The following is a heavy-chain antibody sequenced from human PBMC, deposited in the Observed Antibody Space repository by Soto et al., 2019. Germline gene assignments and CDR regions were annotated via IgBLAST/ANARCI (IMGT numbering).Heavy chain of an antibody. CDR1: GFSVSSNY. D-gene: IGHD3-10*01. Sequence: PGGSLRLSCAASGFSVSSNYMSWVRQAPGKGLEWVSVISSGGSTYYADSVKGRFTISRDNSKNSLSLQMNSLRAEDTAVYYCARDNGEFDPWGQGTLVTVSS. V-gene: IGHV3-66*01. CDR2: ISSGGST. CDR3: ARDNGEFDP. J-gene: IGHJ5*02.